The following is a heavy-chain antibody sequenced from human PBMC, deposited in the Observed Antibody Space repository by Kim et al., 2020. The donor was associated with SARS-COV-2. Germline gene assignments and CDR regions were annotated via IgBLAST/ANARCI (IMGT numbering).Heavy chain of an antibody. D-gene: IGHD1-26*01. CDR2: ICHSGVT. V-gene: IGHV4-39*07. CDR1: GGSVSNNNHC. Sequence: SETLSLTCSVSGGSVSNNNHCWGWVRQPPGKGLEWIGTICHSGVTYYNTSLTSRVTISVDTSKNQFSLKVSSVTAADTAVYYCAKANVGSCLEFWGQGTLATVSS. CDR3: AKANVGSCLEF. J-gene: IGHJ4*02.